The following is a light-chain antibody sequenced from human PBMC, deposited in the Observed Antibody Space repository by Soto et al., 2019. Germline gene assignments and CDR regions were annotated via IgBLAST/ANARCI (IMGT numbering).Light chain of an antibody. CDR1: ISNIGTNY. CDR3: AAWDDTVRSYV. CDR2: RDN. J-gene: IGLJ1*01. V-gene: IGLV1-47*01. Sequence: QSVLTQPPSVSGTPGQSVTISCSGGISNIGTNYVHWFQQLPGTAPKVLSNRDNQRPSGVPDRFSGSKAGTSASLAISGLRSEDDAEYYCAAWDDTVRSYVFGTGTQVTVL.